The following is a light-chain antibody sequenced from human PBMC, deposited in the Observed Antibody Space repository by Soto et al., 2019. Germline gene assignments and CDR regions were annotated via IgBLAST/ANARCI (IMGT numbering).Light chain of an antibody. J-gene: IGKJ3*01. CDR3: QQYDRSPFT. CDR2: AAS. CDR1: QSVSRNY. V-gene: IGKV3D-20*01. Sequence: EIVLTQSPATLSLSPGERATLSCGVSQSVSRNYVAWYQQKPGLAPSLVMYAASTRATGIPDRFSGSGSGTDFTLTISRLEPEDFAVYYCQQYDRSPFTFGPGTKVDI.